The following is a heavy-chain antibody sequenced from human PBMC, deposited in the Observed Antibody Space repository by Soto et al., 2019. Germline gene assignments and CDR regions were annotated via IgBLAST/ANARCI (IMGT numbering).Heavy chain of an antibody. CDR2: ISYDGRDK. D-gene: IGHD3-10*01. Sequence: GGSLRLSCAASGFTFRSYATHWVRQAPGKGLEWVAVISYDGRDKKHADSVKGRFTISRDNSNNMVYLQMNSLRAEDTAVYYCARGVGSGTYYNQYNWFDPWGQGTLVTVSS. V-gene: IGHV3-30*04. J-gene: IGHJ5*02. CDR1: GFTFRSYA. CDR3: ARGVGSGTYYNQYNWFDP.